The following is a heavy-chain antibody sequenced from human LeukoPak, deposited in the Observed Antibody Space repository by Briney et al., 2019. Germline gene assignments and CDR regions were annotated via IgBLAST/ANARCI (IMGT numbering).Heavy chain of an antibody. D-gene: IGHD1-1*01. J-gene: IGHJ4*02. Sequence: GGSLRLSCAASGFTFSDYYMNWIRRAPGKGLEGVSYISSSGRTIYYADSVKGRFTISRDNTKNSLYLQMNGLRAEDTAVYYCARRSYWNDVLDYWGQGTLVTVSS. CDR1: GFTFSDYY. CDR2: ISSSGRTI. CDR3: ARRSYWNDVLDY. V-gene: IGHV3-11*04.